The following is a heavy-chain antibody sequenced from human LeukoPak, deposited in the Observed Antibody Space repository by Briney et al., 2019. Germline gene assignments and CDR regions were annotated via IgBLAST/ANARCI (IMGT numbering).Heavy chain of an antibody. CDR2: IYYSGST. J-gene: IGHJ5*02. CDR3: ARVYYDSSVLDP. CDR1: GGSISSYY. V-gene: IGHV4-59*01. Sequence: SENLSLTGTGSGGSISSYYWRWIRQPPGKGREWIGYIYYSGSTNYNPSLKRRVTRSVDTSKNQFSLKLSSVTAADTAVYYCARVYYDSSVLDPWGQGTLVTVSS. D-gene: IGHD3-22*01.